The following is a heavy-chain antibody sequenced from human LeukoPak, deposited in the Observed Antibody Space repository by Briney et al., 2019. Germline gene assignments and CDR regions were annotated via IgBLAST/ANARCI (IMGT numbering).Heavy chain of an antibody. J-gene: IGHJ4*02. CDR2: ITSTSSNI. D-gene: IGHD7-27*01. CDR1: GFTFSTYS. V-gene: IGHV3-48*02. CDR3: ARDSNWSFDY. Sequence: PGRSLRLSCAASGFTFSTYSLNWVRQAPGKGLEWVSYITSTSSNIYYADSVKGRFTVSRDNAKNSLYLQMDSLRDEDTAVYYCARDSNWSFDYWGQGTLVTVSS.